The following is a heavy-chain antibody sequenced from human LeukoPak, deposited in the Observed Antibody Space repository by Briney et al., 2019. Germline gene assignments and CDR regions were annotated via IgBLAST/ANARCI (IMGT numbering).Heavy chain of an antibody. CDR3: ARVQSPLYGGYYFDY. V-gene: IGHV4-59*01. CDR2: IYYSGST. Sequence: SETLSLTCTVPGGSIRSYYWSWIRQPPGKGLEGIGYIYYSGSTNYKPSLKSRVTISVDTSKNQFSLKLSSVTAADTAVYYCARVQSPLYGGYYFDYWGQGTLVTVSS. CDR1: GGSIRSYY. D-gene: IGHD4-23*01. J-gene: IGHJ4*02.